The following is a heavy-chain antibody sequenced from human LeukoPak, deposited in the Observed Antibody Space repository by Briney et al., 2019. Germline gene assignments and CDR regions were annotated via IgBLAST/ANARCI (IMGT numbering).Heavy chain of an antibody. J-gene: IGHJ4*02. Sequence: SETLSLTCTVSGGSISGGSYYWSWIRQPAGNGLEWIGRMYINGSTNYNPSLKSRVSISVGTSKNQFSLKLSSVTAADTAVYYCARETFRDGYNQVWGQGTLVTVSS. CDR2: MYINGST. CDR3: ARETFRDGYNQV. CDR1: GGSISGGSYY. D-gene: IGHD5-24*01. V-gene: IGHV4-61*02.